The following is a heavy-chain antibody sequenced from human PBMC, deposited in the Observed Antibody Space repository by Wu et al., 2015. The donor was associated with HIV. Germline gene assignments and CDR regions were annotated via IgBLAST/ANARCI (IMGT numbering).Heavy chain of an antibody. CDR3: VGPYTGYAYDTFDV. CDR2: TIPVFDRV. J-gene: IGHJ3*01. D-gene: IGHD5-12*01. Sequence: QVHLVQSGAEVKKPGSSVKVSCTASGGTFSSRAISWVRQAPGQGLEWMGRTIPVFDRVHYKQKFQGRVFITADEATSTVYMELSSLSSDDTAVYYCVGPYTGYAYDTFDVWGQGTLVTVSS. V-gene: IGHV1-69*13. CDR1: GGTFSSRA.